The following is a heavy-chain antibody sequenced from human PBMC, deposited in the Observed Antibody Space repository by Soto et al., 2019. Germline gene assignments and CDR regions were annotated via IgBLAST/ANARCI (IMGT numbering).Heavy chain of an antibody. CDR1: GGTFSSYA. CDR3: ARASRYCSGGSCYFLPGIDY. Sequence: QVQLVQSGAAVKKPGSSVKVSCKASGGTFSSYAISWVRQAPGQGLEWMGGIIPIFGTANYAQKFQGRVTITADESTSTAYMELSSLRSEDTAVYNCARASRYCSGGSCYFLPGIDYWGQGTLVTVSS. D-gene: IGHD2-15*01. V-gene: IGHV1-69*12. CDR2: IIPIFGTA. J-gene: IGHJ4*02.